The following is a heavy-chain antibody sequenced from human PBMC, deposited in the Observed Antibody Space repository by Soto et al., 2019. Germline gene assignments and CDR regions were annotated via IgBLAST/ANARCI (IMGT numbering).Heavy chain of an antibody. CDR1: GFTFSSYW. Sequence: GGSLRLSCAASGFTFSSYWMSWVRQAPGKGLEWVANIKQDGSEKYYVDSVEGRFTISRDNAKNSLYLQMNSLRAEDTAVYYCARDILDDYDAIDYWGQGTLVTVSS. CDR2: IKQDGSEK. J-gene: IGHJ4*02. D-gene: IGHD4-17*01. V-gene: IGHV3-7*01. CDR3: ARDILDDYDAIDY.